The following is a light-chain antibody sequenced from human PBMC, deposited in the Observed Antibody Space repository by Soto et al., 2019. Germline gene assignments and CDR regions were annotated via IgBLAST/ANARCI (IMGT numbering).Light chain of an antibody. CDR2: GAS. V-gene: IGKV3-15*01. CDR1: QSVSNN. J-gene: IGKJ4*01. Sequence: EIVMTQSPATLSVSPGEGATLSCRASQSVSNNLAWYQQKPGQPPRLLIYGASNRAAGVAARFSGSGSGAEFTLPITSLQSEDFVVYYCQQYDNWPPLTFGGGTRVDIK. CDR3: QQYDNWPPLT.